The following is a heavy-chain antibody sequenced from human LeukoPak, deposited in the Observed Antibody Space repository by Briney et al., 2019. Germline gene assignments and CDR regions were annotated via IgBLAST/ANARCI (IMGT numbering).Heavy chain of an antibody. V-gene: IGHV4-59*01. CDR1: GGSISSYY. D-gene: IGHD3-10*01. CDR3: ASLRFVELSPRLSYTGYYYYYYMDV. Sequence: SETLSLTCTVSGGSISSYYWSWIRQPPGKGLEWIGYIYYSGSTNYNPSLKSRVTISVDTSKNQFSLKLSSVTAEDTAVYYCASLRFVELSPRLSYTGYYYYYYMDVWGKGTTVTISS. CDR2: IYYSGST. J-gene: IGHJ6*03.